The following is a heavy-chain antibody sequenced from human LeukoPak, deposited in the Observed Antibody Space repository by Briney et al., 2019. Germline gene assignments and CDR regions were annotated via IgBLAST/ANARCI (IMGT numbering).Heavy chain of an antibody. V-gene: IGHV3-23*01. CDR1: GFTFSSYA. J-gene: IGHJ4*02. CDR2: ISGSGGST. CDR3: AILNVDTAMVMGFDY. D-gene: IGHD5-18*01. Sequence: GGSLRLSCAASGFTFSSYAMSWVRQAPGKGLEWVSAISGSGGSTYYADSVKGRFTISRDNSKSTLYLQMNSLRAEDTAVYYCAILNVDTAMVMGFDYWGQGTLVTVSS.